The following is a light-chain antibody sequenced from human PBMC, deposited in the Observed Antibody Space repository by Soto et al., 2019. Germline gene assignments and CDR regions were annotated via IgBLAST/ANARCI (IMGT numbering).Light chain of an antibody. CDR1: TGAVTSDYY. CDR3: VLLYGGAWV. Sequence: QTVVTQEPSLTVSPGGTVTLTCALTTGAVTSDYYPNWFQRKPGQALRTLIYRTSNKHSWTPARFSGSLLGGKAALTLSGVQPEDEADYFCVLLYGGAWVFGGGTQLTVL. J-gene: IGLJ7*01. V-gene: IGLV7-43*01. CDR2: RTS.